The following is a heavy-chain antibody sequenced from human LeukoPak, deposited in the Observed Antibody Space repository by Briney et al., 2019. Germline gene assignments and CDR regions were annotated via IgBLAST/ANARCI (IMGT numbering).Heavy chain of an antibody. V-gene: IGHV3-23*01. J-gene: IGHJ4*02. CDR1: GFTFSDYA. Sequence: GGSLRLSCSASGFTFSDYALNWVRQAPGKGLVWVSTINVGGATAYYADSVKGRFTTSRDTSKNTLYLYMNSLRAEDTALYYCCFGVLSSAFFDYWGQGTPVTVSS. D-gene: IGHD3-3*01. CDR2: INVGGATA. CDR3: CFGVLSSAFFDY.